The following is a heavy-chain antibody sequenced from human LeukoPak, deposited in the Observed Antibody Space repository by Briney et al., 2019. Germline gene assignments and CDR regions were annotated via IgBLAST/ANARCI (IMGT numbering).Heavy chain of an antibody. D-gene: IGHD3-3*01. V-gene: IGHV4-61*02. Sequence: SETLSLTCTVSGGSISSGSYYWRWIRQPAGKGLEWIGRIYTSGSTNYNPSLKSRVTISVDTSKNQFSLKLSSVTAADTAVYYCASTIFGEYAFDIWGQGTMVSVSS. CDR1: GGSISSGSYY. CDR2: IYTSGST. CDR3: ASTIFGEYAFDI. J-gene: IGHJ3*02.